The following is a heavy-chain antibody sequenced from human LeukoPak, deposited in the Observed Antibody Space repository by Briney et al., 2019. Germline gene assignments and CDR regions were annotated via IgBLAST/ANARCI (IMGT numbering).Heavy chain of an antibody. CDR2: IIPIFGTA. D-gene: IGHD3-16*02. Sequence: ASVKVSCKASGYTFTSYDINWVRQAPGQGLEWMGGIIPIFGTANYAQKFQGRVTITTDESTSTAYMELSSLRSEDTAVYYCARVGSMITFGGVIPRDAFDIWGQGTMVTVSS. CDR1: GYTFTSYD. J-gene: IGHJ3*02. CDR3: ARVGSMITFGGVIPRDAFDI. V-gene: IGHV1-69*05.